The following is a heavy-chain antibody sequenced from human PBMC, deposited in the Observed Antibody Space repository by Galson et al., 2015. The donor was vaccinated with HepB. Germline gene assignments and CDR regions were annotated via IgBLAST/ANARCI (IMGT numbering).Heavy chain of an antibody. CDR2: ISYDGSNK. CDR3: AYIVVVPAASLLHRYDILTGSDY. Sequence: SLRLSCAASGFTFSSYGMHWVRQAPGKGLEWVAVISYDGSNKYYADSVKGRFTISRDNSKNTLYLQMNSLRAEDTAVYYCAYIVVVPAASLLHRYDILTGSDYWGQGTLVTVSS. CDR1: GFTFSSYG. J-gene: IGHJ4*02. D-gene: IGHD2-2*01. V-gene: IGHV3-30*03.